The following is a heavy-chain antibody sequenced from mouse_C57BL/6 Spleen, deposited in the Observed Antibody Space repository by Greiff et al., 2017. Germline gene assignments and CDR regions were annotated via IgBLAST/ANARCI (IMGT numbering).Heavy chain of an antibody. V-gene: IGHV1-74*01. D-gene: IGHD2-4*01. Sequence: VQLQQPGAELVKPGASVKVSCKASGYTFTSYWMHWVKQRPGQGLEWIGRLHPSDSDTNYNQQFKGKATLTVDKSSSTAYMQLSSLTSEVSAVYYCAIHLSTMITTVVDYWGQGTTLTVSS. J-gene: IGHJ2*01. CDR3: AIHLSTMITTVVDY. CDR1: GYTFTSYW. CDR2: LHPSDSDT.